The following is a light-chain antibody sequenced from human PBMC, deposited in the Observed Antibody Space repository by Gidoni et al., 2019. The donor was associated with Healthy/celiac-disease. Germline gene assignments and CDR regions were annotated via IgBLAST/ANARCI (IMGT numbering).Light chain of an antibody. CDR2: DAS. V-gene: IGKV3-11*01. J-gene: IGKJ4*01. CDR3: QQRSNWPPLT. Sequence: IVLTQSPATLSLSPGDRATLSCRASQSVSSYLAWYQQKPGQAPRLLIYDASNRATGIPARFSGSGSGTDCTLTISSLEPEDFAVYYCQQRSNWPPLTFGGGTKVEIK. CDR1: QSVSSY.